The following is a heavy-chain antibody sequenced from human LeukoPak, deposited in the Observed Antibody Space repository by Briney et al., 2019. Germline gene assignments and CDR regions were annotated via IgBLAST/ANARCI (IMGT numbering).Heavy chain of an antibody. CDR1: GGSFSGYY. J-gene: IGHJ5*02. Sequence: SETLSLTCAVYGGSFSGYYWSWIRQPPGKGLEWIGEINHSGSTNYNPSLKSRVTISVDTSKNQFSLKLSSVTAADTAVYYCARHRGIAVDGVWFDPWGQGTLVTVSS. CDR2: INHSGST. D-gene: IGHD6-19*01. V-gene: IGHV4-34*01. CDR3: ARHRGIAVDGVWFDP.